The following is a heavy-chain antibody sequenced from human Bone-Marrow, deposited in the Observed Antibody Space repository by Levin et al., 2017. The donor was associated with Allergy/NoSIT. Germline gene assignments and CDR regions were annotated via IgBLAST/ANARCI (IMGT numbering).Heavy chain of an antibody. CDR2: IYYSGST. D-gene: IGHD6-6*01. CDR1: GGSISSSSYY. J-gene: IGHJ3*02. CDR3: ARRQLESAFDI. Sequence: SETLSLTCTVSGGSISSSSYYWGWIRQPPGKGLEWIGSIYYSGSTYYNPSLKSRVTISVDTSKNQFSLKLSSVTAADTAVYYCARRQLESAFDIWGQGTMVTVSS. V-gene: IGHV4-39*01.